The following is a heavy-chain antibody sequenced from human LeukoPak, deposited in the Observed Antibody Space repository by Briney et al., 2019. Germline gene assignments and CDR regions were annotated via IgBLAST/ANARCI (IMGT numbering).Heavy chain of an antibody. D-gene: IGHD2-2*02. CDR1: GGSISSGGYY. Sequence: SETLSLTCTVSGGSISSGGYYWSWIRQHPGKGLEWIGYIYYSGSTYYNPSLKSRVTISVDTSKNQFSLKLSSVTAADTAVYDCARGGYCSSTSCYRNWFDPWGQGTLVTVSS. V-gene: IGHV4-31*03. J-gene: IGHJ5*02. CDR3: ARGGYCSSTSCYRNWFDP. CDR2: IYYSGST.